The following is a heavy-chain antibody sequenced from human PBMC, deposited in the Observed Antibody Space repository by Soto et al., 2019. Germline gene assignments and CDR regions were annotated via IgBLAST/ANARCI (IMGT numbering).Heavy chain of an antibody. CDR2: VYYSGST. Sequence: PSEILSLTCTVSGGSVSSSIYYWGWVRQPPGKGLEWIGSVYYSGSTYYNPSLESRVTISVDKSKNQFSLQLMSLSAADTAVHIFWRLEGLATISYYFDYWGQGALVTV. J-gene: IGHJ4*02. D-gene: IGHD3-9*01. V-gene: IGHV4-39*01. CDR1: GGSVSSSIYY. CDR3: WRLEGLATISYYFDY.